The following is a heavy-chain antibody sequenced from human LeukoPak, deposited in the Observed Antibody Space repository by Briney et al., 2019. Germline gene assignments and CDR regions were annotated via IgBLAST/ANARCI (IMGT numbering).Heavy chain of an antibody. V-gene: IGHV1-2*02. CDR2: INPNSGGT. Sequence: ASVKVSCKASGYTFTGYYMHWVRQAPGQGLEWMGWINPNSGGTNYAQKFQGRVTMTRDTSISTAYMELSRLRSDDTAVYYCARSAHYVSSGYFLGAFDIWGQGTMVTVSS. CDR3: ARSAHYVSSGYFLGAFDI. CDR1: GYTFTGYY. D-gene: IGHD3-22*01. J-gene: IGHJ3*02.